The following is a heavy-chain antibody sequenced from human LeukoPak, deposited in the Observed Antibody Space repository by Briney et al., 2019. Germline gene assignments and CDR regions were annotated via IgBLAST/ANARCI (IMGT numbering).Heavy chain of an antibody. CDR3: ARDGVLRFLEWSGGYYYYMDV. D-gene: IGHD3-3*01. CDR2: IYSGGST. V-gene: IGHV3-66*01. CDR1: GFTVSSNY. J-gene: IGHJ6*03. Sequence: SGGSLRLSCAASGFTVSSNYMNWVRQAPGKGLEWVSVIYSGGSTYYADSVKGRFTISRDNAKNSLYLQMNSLRAEDTAVYYCARDGVLRFLEWSGGYYYYMDVWGKGTTVTVSS.